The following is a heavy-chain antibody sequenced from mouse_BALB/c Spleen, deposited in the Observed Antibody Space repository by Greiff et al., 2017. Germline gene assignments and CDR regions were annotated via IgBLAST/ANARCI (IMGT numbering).Heavy chain of an antibody. CDR3: ARDNLFAY. Sequence: EVQRVESGGGLVQPGGSLRLSCATSGFTFTDYYMSWVRQPPGKALEWLGFIRNKANGYTTEYSASVKGRFTISRDNSQSILYLQMNTLRAEDSATYYCARDNLFAYWGQGTLVTVSA. D-gene: IGHD5-1*01. J-gene: IGHJ3*01. V-gene: IGHV7-3*02. CDR2: IRNKANGYTT. CDR1: GFTFTDYY.